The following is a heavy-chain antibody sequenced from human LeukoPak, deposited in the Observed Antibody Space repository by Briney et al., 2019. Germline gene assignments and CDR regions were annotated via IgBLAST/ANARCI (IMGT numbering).Heavy chain of an antibody. CDR3: ATAGGIAAAGTSWFDP. CDR2: INPNSGGT. J-gene: IGHJ5*02. Sequence: ASVKVSCKASGYTFTGYYMHWVRQAPGQGLEWMGWINPNSGGTNYAQKFQGRVTMTRDTSISTAYMELSRLRSDDTAVYYCATAGGIAAAGTSWFDPWGQGTLVTVSS. D-gene: IGHD6-13*01. CDR1: GYTFTGYY. V-gene: IGHV1-2*02.